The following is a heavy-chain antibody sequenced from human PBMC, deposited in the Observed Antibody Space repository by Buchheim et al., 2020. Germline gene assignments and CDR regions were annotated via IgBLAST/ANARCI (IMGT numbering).Heavy chain of an antibody. D-gene: IGHD3-22*01. CDR3: ARGGDSSGYYSIYYYMGV. J-gene: IGHJ6*03. Sequence: QVQLVESGGGLVRPGGFLRLSCAASGFTFSDYYMNWIRQAPGKGLEWVSYISSSGYTTYYADSVRGRFTISRDNAENSLFLQMNSLRAEDTAMYYCARGGDSSGYYSIYYYMGVWGKGTT. V-gene: IGHV3-11*01. CDR2: ISSSGYTT. CDR1: GFTFSDYY.